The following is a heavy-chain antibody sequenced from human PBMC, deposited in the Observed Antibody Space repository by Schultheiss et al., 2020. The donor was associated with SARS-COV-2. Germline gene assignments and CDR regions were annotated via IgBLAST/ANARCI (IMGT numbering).Heavy chain of an antibody. CDR1: GGTFSSYA. Sequence: ASVKVSCKASGGTFSSYAISWVRQAPGQGLEWMGWISGYNGNTNHVQKFQGRVTMTTDTSTSTAYMELRSLRSDDTAVYYCARDERTEGGVSYYGMDVWGQGTTVTVSS. D-gene: IGHD2-15*01. CDR2: ISGYNGNT. V-gene: IGHV1-18*01. CDR3: ARDERTEGGVSYYGMDV. J-gene: IGHJ6*02.